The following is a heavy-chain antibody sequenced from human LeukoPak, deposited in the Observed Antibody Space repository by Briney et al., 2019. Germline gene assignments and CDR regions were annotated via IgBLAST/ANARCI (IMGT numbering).Heavy chain of an antibody. Sequence: ASVKVSCKASGCTFTGYYMHWVRQAPGQGLEWMGWINPNSGGTNYAQKFQGRVTMTRDTSISTAYMELSRLRSDDTAVYYCARDREVRGVIVPDAFDIWGQGTMVTVSS. CDR1: GCTFTGYY. J-gene: IGHJ3*02. V-gene: IGHV1-2*02. D-gene: IGHD3-10*01. CDR3: ARDREVRGVIVPDAFDI. CDR2: INPNSGGT.